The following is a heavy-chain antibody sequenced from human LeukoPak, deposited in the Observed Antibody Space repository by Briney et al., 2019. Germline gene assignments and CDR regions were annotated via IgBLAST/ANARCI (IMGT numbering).Heavy chain of an antibody. CDR1: GYTLTAYH. CDR2: INPNSGGT. CDR3: GSCSGGSCYFDS. V-gene: IGHV1-2*02. Sequence: ASVKVSCKASGYTLTAYHMHWVRQAPGQGLEWMGWINPNSGGTNYAQKFQGRVTMTRDTSISTAYMELSRLRSDDTAVYYCGSCSGGSCYFDSWGQGTLVTVSS. J-gene: IGHJ4*02. D-gene: IGHD2-15*01.